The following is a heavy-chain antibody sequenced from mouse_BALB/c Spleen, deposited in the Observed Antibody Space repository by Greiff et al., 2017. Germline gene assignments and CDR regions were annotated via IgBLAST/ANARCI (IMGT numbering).Heavy chain of an antibody. Sequence: QVRLKESGAELAKPGASVKMSCKASGYTFTSYWMHWVKQRPGQGLEWIGYINPSTGYTEYNQKFKDKATLTADKSSSTAYMQLSSLTSEDSAVYYCARMGMGYYAMDYWGQGTSVTVSS. CDR3: ARMGMGYYAMDY. J-gene: IGHJ4*01. V-gene: IGHV1-7*01. CDR1: GYTFTSYW. CDR2: INPSTGYT.